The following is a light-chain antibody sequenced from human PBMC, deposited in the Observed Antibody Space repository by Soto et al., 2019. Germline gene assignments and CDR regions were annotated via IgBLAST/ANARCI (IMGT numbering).Light chain of an antibody. Sequence: DIQMTQSPSTLSASVGDRVTITCRASQSISSWLAWYQQKPGKAPKLLIYRASSLESGVPSRFSGSGSGTKFTLTISSLQPDDFATYYCQQYNSYSPRLTFGGGTKVDIK. CDR2: RAS. CDR3: QQYNSYSPRLT. V-gene: IGKV1-5*03. J-gene: IGKJ4*01. CDR1: QSISSW.